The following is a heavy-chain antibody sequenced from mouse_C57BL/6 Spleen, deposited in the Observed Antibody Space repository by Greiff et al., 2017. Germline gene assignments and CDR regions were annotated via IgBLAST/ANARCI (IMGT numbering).Heavy chain of an antibody. D-gene: IGHD2-4*01. CDR2: IDPSDSYT. Sequence: QVQLQQPGAELVRPGTSVKLSCKASGYTFTSYWMHWVKQRPGQGLEWIGVIDPSDSYTNYNQKFKGKATLTVDTSSSTAYMQLSSLTSEDSAVYYCALYYDYGTGFAYWGQGTLVTVSA. V-gene: IGHV1-59*01. CDR1: GYTFTSYW. J-gene: IGHJ3*01. CDR3: ALYYDYGTGFAY.